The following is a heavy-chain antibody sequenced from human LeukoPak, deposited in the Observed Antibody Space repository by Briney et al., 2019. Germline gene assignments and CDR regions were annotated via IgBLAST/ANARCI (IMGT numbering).Heavy chain of an antibody. V-gene: IGHV4-31*03. Sequence: SETLSLTCTVSGGSISSGGYYWSWIRQHPGKGLEWIGYIYYSGSTYYNPSLKSRVTISVDTSKTQFSLKLSSVTAADTAVYYCATDVVRGVSTDYWGQGTLVTVSS. D-gene: IGHD3-10*01. J-gene: IGHJ4*02. CDR3: ATDVVRGVSTDY. CDR2: IYYSGST. CDR1: GGSISSGGYY.